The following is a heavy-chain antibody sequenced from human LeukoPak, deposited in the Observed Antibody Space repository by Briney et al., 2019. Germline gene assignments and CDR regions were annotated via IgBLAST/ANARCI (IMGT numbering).Heavy chain of an antibody. D-gene: IGHD1-26*01. CDR3: ARERGSYERGWFDP. Sequence: SETLSLTCSVSGDSMSRNVFVWGWIRQTPGKGLEYIGSIGYTGTTHYNPSLKSRVTISVDTSKNQFSLKLSSVTAADTAVYYCARERGSYERGWFDPWGQGTLVTVSS. J-gene: IGHJ5*02. V-gene: IGHV4-39*07. CDR1: GDSMSRNVFV. CDR2: IGYTGTT.